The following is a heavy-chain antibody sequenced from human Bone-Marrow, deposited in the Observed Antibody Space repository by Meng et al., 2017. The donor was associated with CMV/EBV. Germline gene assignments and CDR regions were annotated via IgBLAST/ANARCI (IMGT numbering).Heavy chain of an antibody. Sequence: GESLKISCAASGFTFSDYYMSWIRQAPGKGLEWVASISSTSAYIYYAESVEGRFIISRDNAKSSLYLTMDNLAVEDTAVYYCATGATLDYWGQGTLVTVSS. CDR3: ATGATLDY. CDR2: ISSTSAYI. J-gene: IGHJ4*02. V-gene: IGHV3-11*06. CDR1: GFTFSDYY. D-gene: IGHD3-10*01.